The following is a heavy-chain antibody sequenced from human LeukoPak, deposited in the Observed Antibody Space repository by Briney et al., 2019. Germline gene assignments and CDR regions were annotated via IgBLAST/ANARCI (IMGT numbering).Heavy chain of an antibody. Sequence: GWIKPSNGDTKYAQNFQGRVIMTRDTSISTAYMELSSLRSDDTAVYYCASPPLSSAMYYAHWGQGTLVTVSS. V-gene: IGHV1-2*02. CDR2: IKPSNGDT. J-gene: IGHJ4*02. CDR3: ASPPLSSAMYYAH. D-gene: IGHD1-26*01.